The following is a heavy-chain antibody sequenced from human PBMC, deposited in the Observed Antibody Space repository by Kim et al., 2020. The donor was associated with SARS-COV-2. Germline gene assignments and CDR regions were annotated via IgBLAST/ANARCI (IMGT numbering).Heavy chain of an antibody. D-gene: IGHD3-10*01. CDR1: GFTFSSYA. CDR2: ISYDGSNK. V-gene: IGHV3-30*04. CDR3: AGVGSGSYWGHFAY. Sequence: GGSLRLSCAASGFTFSSYAMHWVRQAPGKGLEWVAVISYDGSNKYYADSVKGRFTISRDNSKNTLYLQMNSLRAEDTAVYYCAGVGSGSYWGHFAYWGQGTLVTVSS. J-gene: IGHJ4*02.